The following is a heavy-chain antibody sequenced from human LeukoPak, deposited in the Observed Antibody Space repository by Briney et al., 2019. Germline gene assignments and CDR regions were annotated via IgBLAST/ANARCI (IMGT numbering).Heavy chain of an antibody. Sequence: GGSLRLSCAASGFSFSSYSMNWVRQTPGKGLQWVSSISSSSEYIYYADSVKGRFTISRDNAKNSLYLQMNSLRAEDTAVYYCARMTTTGSFDYWGQGTLVTVSS. J-gene: IGHJ4*02. V-gene: IGHV3-21*01. CDR1: GFSFSSYS. D-gene: IGHD4-11*01. CDR2: ISSSSEYI. CDR3: ARMTTTGSFDY.